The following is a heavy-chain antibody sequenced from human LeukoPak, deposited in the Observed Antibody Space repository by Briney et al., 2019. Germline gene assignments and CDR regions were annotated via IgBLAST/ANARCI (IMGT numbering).Heavy chain of an antibody. CDR2: IKSKTDGGTT. D-gene: IGHD6-6*01. V-gene: IGHV3-15*01. J-gene: IGHJ6*03. Sequence: GGALRLSCAASGFTFSSYAISWVRQAPGKGLEGVGRIKSKTDGGTTDYAAPVKGRFTISRDDSKNTLYLQMNSVKTEDTAVYYCTTDAARRRGFYYYYYMDVWGKGTTVTVSS. CDR3: TTDAARRRGFYYYYYMDV. CDR1: GFTFSSYA.